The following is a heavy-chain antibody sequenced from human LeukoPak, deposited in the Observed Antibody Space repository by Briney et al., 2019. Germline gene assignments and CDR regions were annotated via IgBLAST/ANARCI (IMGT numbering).Heavy chain of an antibody. Sequence: ASVKVSCKASGYTFTSYDINWVRQATGQGLEWLGWMNPNSVNTGYAQKFEGRVTMTRSTCISTAYMGVSSLRSKDTGVYYCARVTVFEGMGGFDYWGQGTLVTVSS. D-gene: IGHD1-14*01. CDR1: GYTFTSYD. V-gene: IGHV1-8*01. CDR2: MNPNSVNT. J-gene: IGHJ4*03. CDR3: ARVTVFEGMGGFDY.